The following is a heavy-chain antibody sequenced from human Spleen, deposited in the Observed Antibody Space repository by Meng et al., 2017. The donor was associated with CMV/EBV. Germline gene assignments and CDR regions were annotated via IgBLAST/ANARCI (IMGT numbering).Heavy chain of an antibody. Sequence: YRFTSYWVGWVRQMPGKGLEWMGIIYPGDSDTRYSPSFQGQVTISADKSISTAYLQWSSLKASDTAMYYCARRPHRIAAAGDYYFDYWGQGTLVTVSS. CDR3: ARRPHRIAAAGDYYFDY. CDR1: YRFTSYW. V-gene: IGHV5-51*01. CDR2: IYPGDSDT. J-gene: IGHJ4*02. D-gene: IGHD6-13*01.